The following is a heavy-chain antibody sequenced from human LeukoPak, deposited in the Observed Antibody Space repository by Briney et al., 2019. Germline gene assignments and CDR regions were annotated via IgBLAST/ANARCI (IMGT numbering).Heavy chain of an antibody. CDR2: IHPTVGDT. J-gene: IGHJ4*02. V-gene: IGHV1-46*01. Sequence: ASVKVSCKASGYTFTSYYLHWVRQAPGQGLEWMGIIHPTVGDTTYAQKFQGRVTMTRDMSTGTVYMDLGSLRSEDTAVYYCARYGFSSVWQGGWHAFDIWGQGTLVTVSS. D-gene: IGHD6-25*01. CDR3: ARYGFSSVWQGGWHAFDI. CDR1: GYTFTSYY.